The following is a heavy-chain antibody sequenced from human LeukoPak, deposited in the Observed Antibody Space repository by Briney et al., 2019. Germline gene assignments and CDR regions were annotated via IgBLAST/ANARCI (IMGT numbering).Heavy chain of an antibody. V-gene: IGHV3-23*01. Sequence: GGSLRPSCAASGFTFSSYAMSWVRQSPGKGLEWVSTLSGSGGSTYYADSVKGRFTISRDDSKNTLFLQMNSLRAEDTAVYFCAKRSSSSSGYFDYWGQGALVTVSS. CDR2: LSGSGGST. CDR1: GFTFSSYA. J-gene: IGHJ4*02. CDR3: AKRSSSSSGYFDY. D-gene: IGHD6-6*01.